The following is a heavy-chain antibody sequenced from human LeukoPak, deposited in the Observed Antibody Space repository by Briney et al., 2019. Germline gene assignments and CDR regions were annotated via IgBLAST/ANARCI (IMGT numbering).Heavy chain of an antibody. D-gene: IGHD6-19*01. Sequence: PSETLSLTCTVSGGSFSNYYWSWIRQPPGKGLEWIGYITYSGSTDHNPSLKSRVTISVDASKNQFSLKLTSVTAADTAVYYCVRHTTSGWYQVVYWGQGTLVTVSS. V-gene: IGHV4-59*01. J-gene: IGHJ4*02. CDR1: GGSFSNYY. CDR2: ITYSGST. CDR3: VRHTTSGWYQVVY.